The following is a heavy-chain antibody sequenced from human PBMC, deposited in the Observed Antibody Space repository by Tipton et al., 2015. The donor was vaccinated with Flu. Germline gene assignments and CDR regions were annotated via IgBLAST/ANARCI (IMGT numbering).Heavy chain of an antibody. D-gene: IGHD3-10*01. Sequence: LRLSCTVSGASLRSSSYYWGWIRQPAGKGLQWIGRIYTSGSTDYNPSLKGRVTMSVDTSRNQFSLRLSSVTAADTAVYFCARGAAPTPGAGYQYESWGRGTLVTVSS. J-gene: IGHJ2*01. V-gene: IGHV4-61*02. CDR1: GASLRSSSYY. CDR3: ARGAAPTPGAGYQYES. CDR2: IYTSGST.